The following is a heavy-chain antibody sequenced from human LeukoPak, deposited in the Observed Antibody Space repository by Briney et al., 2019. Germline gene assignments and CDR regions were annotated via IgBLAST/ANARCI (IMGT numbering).Heavy chain of an antibody. CDR2: ISSSSSYI. V-gene: IGHV3-21*01. Sequence: GGSLRLSCAASGFTFSSYSMNWVRRAPGKGLEWVSSISSSSSYIYYADSVKGRFTISRDNAKNSLYLQMNSLRAEDTAVYYCARVVRAAAVNWFDPWGQGTLVTVSS. CDR3: ARVVRAAAVNWFDP. J-gene: IGHJ5*02. CDR1: GFTFSSYS. D-gene: IGHD6-13*01.